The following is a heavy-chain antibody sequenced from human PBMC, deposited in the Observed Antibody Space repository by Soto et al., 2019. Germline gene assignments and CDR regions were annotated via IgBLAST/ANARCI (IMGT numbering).Heavy chain of an antibody. CDR2: ISSSSSYI. CDR3: ARDQTRIIAVAVSRYFDY. Sequence: GWALRLSCAASGFTFSSYSMNWVRQAPGKGREWVSCISSSSSYIYYADSVKGRFTISRDNAKNSLYLQMNSLRAEDTAVYYCARDQTRIIAVAVSRYFDYWGQGTLVTVSS. V-gene: IGHV3-21*01. D-gene: IGHD6-19*01. J-gene: IGHJ4*02. CDR1: GFTFSSYS.